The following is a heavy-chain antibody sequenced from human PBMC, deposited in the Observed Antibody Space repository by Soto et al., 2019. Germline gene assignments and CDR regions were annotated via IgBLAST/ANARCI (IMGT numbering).Heavy chain of an antibody. CDR1: GGSISSYY. CDR2: IYYSGST. CDR3: ARAPRMGSGDFDY. J-gene: IGHJ4*02. V-gene: IGHV4-59*01. Sequence: PSETLSLTCTVSGGSISSYYWSWIRQPPGKGLEWIGYIYYSGSTNYNPSLKSRVTISVDTSKNQFSLKLSSVTAADTAVYYCARAPRMGSGDFDYWGQGTLVTVSS.